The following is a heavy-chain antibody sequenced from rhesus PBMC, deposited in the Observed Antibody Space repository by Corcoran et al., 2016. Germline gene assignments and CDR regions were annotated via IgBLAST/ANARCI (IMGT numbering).Heavy chain of an antibody. CDR3: ARVGGTVTTLFDY. J-gene: IGHJ4*01. V-gene: IGHV4-122*02. CDR2: ITYSGST. Sequence: QVQLQESGPGLVKPSETLSLTCAVSGYSISGYYWSWIRQAPGKGLEWIGYITYSGSTSYTPSLKSRVTISRVTSKSQFSLKLSSVTAADTAVYYCARVGGTVTTLFDYWGQGVLVTVSS. D-gene: IGHD4-23*01. CDR1: GYSISGYY.